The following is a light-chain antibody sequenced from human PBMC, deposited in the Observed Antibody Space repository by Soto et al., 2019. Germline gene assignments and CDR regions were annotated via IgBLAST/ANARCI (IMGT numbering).Light chain of an antibody. CDR3: QQRTTWPLT. J-gene: IGKJ4*01. CDR1: QSVSSY. Sequence: EIVLTQSPATLSLSPVERATLSCRASQSVSSYLAWYQQKPGQAPRLLIYDASSRATGIPARFTGSGSGTDFTLTITSLEPEDFAVYYCQQRTTWPLTFGGGTKVEIK. V-gene: IGKV3-11*01. CDR2: DAS.